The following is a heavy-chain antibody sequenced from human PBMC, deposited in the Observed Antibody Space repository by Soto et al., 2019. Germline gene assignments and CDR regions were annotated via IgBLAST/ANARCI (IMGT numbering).Heavy chain of an antibody. V-gene: IGHV4-31*03. CDR1: GVTFNSGGNY. CDR2: IYYSGSP. Sequence: PWETLSLTCPVSGVTFNSGGNYWIRIRQNSGEGMECLGAIYYSGSPYYNPSLKSRGPISVDSSKDQFALKLRSVTAADTGMYDCSRGQGGCGELYLDFWGQGTLVTVSS. D-gene: IGHD3-10*01. J-gene: IGHJ4*02. CDR3: SRGQGGCGELYLDF.